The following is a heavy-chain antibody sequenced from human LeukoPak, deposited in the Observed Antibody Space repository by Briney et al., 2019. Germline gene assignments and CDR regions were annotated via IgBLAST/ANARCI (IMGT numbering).Heavy chain of an antibody. J-gene: IGHJ4*02. CDR3: AKPSSIVIVPTALQRSLDY. V-gene: IGHV3-23*01. CDR2: ISGSGGTT. CDR1: GFTFRNYA. Sequence: GGSLRLSCTASGFTFRNYAMTWVRQAPGKWLEWVSTISGSGGTTYYADSVKGRLSISRDNSKNTLSLQMNSLRAEDTAVYYCAKPSSIVIVPTALQRSLDYWGQGALVTVSS. D-gene: IGHD2/OR15-2a*01.